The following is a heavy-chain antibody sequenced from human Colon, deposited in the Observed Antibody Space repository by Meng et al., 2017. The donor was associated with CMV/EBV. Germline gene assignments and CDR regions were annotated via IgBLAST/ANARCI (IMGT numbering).Heavy chain of an antibody. V-gene: IGHV4-59*01. CDR3: ARTKREQWLGIVTLYFDL. J-gene: IGHJ2*01. Sequence: GSLRLSCTVSGGSRSYYWSWIRQPPGKGLEWIGSMSYSGSTDYKSSLKSRVTISGDTSKNQFSLKLSSVTAADTAVYFCARTKREQWLGIVTLYFDLWGRGTLVTVSS. D-gene: IGHD6-19*01. CDR2: MSYSGST. CDR1: GGSRSYY.